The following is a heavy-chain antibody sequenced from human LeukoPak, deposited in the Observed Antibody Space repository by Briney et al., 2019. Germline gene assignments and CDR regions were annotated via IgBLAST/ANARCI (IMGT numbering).Heavy chain of an antibody. CDR1: GGSISSSSYY. CDR3: ARVRTMVRGVIPFDY. Sequence: PSETLSLTCTVSGGSISSSSYYWGWIRQPPGKGLEWIGSIYYSGSTYYNPSLKSRVTISVDTSKNQFSLKLSSVTAADTAVYYCARVRTMVRGVIPFDYWGQGTLVTVSS. V-gene: IGHV4-39*07. J-gene: IGHJ4*02. D-gene: IGHD3-10*01. CDR2: IYYSGST.